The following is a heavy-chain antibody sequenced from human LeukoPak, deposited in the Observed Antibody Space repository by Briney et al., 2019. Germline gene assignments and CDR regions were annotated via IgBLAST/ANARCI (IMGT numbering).Heavy chain of an antibody. CDR1: GGTFSSYA. Sequence: SSVKVSCKASGGTFSSYAISWVRQAPGQGLEWMGGIIPIFGTANYAQKFQGRVTITADESTSTAYMELSSLRSEDTAVYYCARDHFTLTYYYESSGYYYDAFDIWGQGTMVTVSS. CDR3: ARDHFTLTYYYESSGYYYDAFDI. CDR2: IIPIFGTA. V-gene: IGHV1-69*01. D-gene: IGHD3-22*01. J-gene: IGHJ3*02.